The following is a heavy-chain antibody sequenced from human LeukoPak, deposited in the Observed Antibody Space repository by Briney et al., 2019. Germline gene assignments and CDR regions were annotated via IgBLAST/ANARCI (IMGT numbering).Heavy chain of an antibody. V-gene: IGHV3-21*01. CDR1: GFTFSSYS. D-gene: IGHD3-22*01. J-gene: IGHJ4*02. CDR3: ARDRGYDYDSSGTTELDY. CDR2: ISSSSSYI. Sequence: GGSLRLSCAASGFTFSSYSMNWVRQAPGKGLGWVSSISSSSSYIYYADSVKGRFTISRDNAENSLYLQMNGLRAEDTAVYYCARDRGYDYDSSGTTELDYWGQGTLVTVSS.